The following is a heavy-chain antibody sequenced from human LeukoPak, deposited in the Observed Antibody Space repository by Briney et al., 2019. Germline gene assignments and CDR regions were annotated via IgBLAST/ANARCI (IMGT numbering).Heavy chain of an antibody. CDR2: IYYSGST. CDR1: GGSISSYY. J-gene: IGHJ4*02. D-gene: IGHD4-17*01. CDR3: ARGSDYGDSPFDY. V-gene: IGHV4-59*12. Sequence: TSETLSLTCTVSGGSISSYYWSWIRQPPGKGLEWIGYIYYSGSTNYNPSLKSRVTISVDTSKNQFSLKLSSVTAADTAVYYCARGSDYGDSPFDYWGQGTLVTVSS.